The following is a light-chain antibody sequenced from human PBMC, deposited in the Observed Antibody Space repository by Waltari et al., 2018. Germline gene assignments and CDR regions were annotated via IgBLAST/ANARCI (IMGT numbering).Light chain of an antibody. V-gene: IGLV2-14*01. Sequence: QSALTQPASVSGSPGQSIAISCTGSSSVVGAYNYVSWYQQYPGKAPKVMIYDVINRPSGVSDRFSGSKSGNTASLTISGLQAEDEADYYCSSYTTSRTVVFGGGTKLTVL. J-gene: IGLJ3*02. CDR2: DVI. CDR1: SSVVGAYNY. CDR3: SSYTTSRTVV.